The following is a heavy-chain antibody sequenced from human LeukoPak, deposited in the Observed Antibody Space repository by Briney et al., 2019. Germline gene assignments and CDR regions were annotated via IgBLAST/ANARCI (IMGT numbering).Heavy chain of an antibody. Sequence: GGSLRLSCAASGFTFSSYAMHWVRQAPGKGLEWVAVISYDGSNKYYADSVKGRFTISRDNSKNTLYLQMNSLRAEDTAVYYCASGVAVADPFDYWGQGTLVTVSS. CDR1: GFTFSSYA. CDR2: ISYDGSNK. V-gene: IGHV3-30-3*01. CDR3: ASGVAVADPFDY. J-gene: IGHJ4*02. D-gene: IGHD6-19*01.